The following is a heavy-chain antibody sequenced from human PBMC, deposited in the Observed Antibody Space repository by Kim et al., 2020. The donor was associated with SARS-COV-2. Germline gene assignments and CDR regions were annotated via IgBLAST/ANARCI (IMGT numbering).Heavy chain of an antibody. Sequence: SETLSLTCTVSGGSISSYYWSWTRQPPGKGLEWIGYIYYSGSTSYNPSLNSRVTISVDTSKNQFSLKLSSVTAADTAVYYCTREHFPYYFDYWGQGILVTVSS. CDR3: TREHFPYYFDY. D-gene: IGHD3-3*02. V-gene: IGHV4-59*13. J-gene: IGHJ4*02. CDR2: IYYSGST. CDR1: GGSISSYY.